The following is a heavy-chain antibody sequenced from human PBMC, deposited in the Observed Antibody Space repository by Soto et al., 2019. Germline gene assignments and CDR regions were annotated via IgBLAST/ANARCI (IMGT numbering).Heavy chain of an antibody. J-gene: IGHJ6*02. CDR2: IYYSGST. D-gene: IGHD2-2*01. CDR3: ARGDRYCSSTSCRYYYYGMDV. CDR1: GGSISSGDYY. V-gene: IGHV4-30-4*01. Sequence: PSETLSLTCTVSGGSISSGDYYWSWIRQPPGKGLEWIGYIYYSGSTYYNPSLKSRVTISVDTSKNQFSLKLSSVTAADTAVYYCARGDRYCSSTSCRYYYYGMDVWGQGTTVTAP.